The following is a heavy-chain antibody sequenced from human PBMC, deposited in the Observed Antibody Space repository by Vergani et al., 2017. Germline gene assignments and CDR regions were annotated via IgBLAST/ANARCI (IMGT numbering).Heavy chain of an antibody. D-gene: IGHD3-10*01. Sequence: QLQLQESGTGLVKPSETLSLTCTVSGGSISSSSYNWGWIRQPPGKGLEWIGGISFGGSAYYNPSLKSRVIISVDASNNQFSLKLGSVTAADTAVYYCARRGEDFDYWGQGTLVTVSS. CDR1: GGSISSSSYN. V-gene: IGHV4-39*01. J-gene: IGHJ4*02. CDR3: ARRGEDFDY. CDR2: ISFGGSA.